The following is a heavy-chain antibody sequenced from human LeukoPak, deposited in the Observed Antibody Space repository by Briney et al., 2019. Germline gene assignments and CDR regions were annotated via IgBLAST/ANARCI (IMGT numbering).Heavy chain of an antibody. CDR2: INPNSGGT. V-gene: IGHV1-2*02. Sequence: GASVKVSCKASGYTFTGYYMHWVRQAPGQGLEWMGWINPNSGGTNYAQKLQGRVTMTTDTSTSTAYMELRSLRSDDTAVYYCARDKRVYYDSSGYYFYWGQGTLVTVSS. CDR1: GYTFTGYY. J-gene: IGHJ4*02. D-gene: IGHD3-22*01. CDR3: ARDKRVYYDSSGYYFY.